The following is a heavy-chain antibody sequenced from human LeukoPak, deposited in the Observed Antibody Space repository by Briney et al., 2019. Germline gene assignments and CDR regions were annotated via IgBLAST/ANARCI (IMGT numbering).Heavy chain of an antibody. Sequence: PGGSLRLSCEASGFTLNKYWMRWVRQAPGKGLVWVSRITGDGSDIAYADSVKGRFTVSRDDAKNTLFLQMPSLRVEDTAIYYCARDAYTTTSNWCAPCGQGTLVTVSS. J-gene: IGHJ5*02. CDR2: ITGDGSDI. CDR3: ARDAYTTTSNWCAP. V-gene: IGHV3-74*01. D-gene: IGHD4-17*01. CDR1: GFTLNKYW.